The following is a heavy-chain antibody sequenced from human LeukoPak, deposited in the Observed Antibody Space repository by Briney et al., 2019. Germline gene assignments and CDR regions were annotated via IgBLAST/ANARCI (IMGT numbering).Heavy chain of an antibody. CDR1: GYSLTSYW. CDR3: ARRAAVDMAPFDP. CDR2: IYPGDSDT. D-gene: IGHD2-15*01. V-gene: IGHV5-51*01. Sequence: GESLKISCKGSGYSLTSYWIGWVRQMPGKGLEWMGIIYPGDSDTRYSPSFQGQVTISADKSISTAYLQWSSLKASDTGMYYCARRAAVDMAPFDPWGQGTLLIVSS. J-gene: IGHJ5*02.